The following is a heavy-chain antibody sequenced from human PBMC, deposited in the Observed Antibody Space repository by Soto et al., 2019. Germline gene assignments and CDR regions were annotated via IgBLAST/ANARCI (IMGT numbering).Heavy chain of an antibody. V-gene: IGHV4-34*01. Sequence: SETLSLTCAVYGGSFSGYYWSWIRQPPGKGLEWIGEIYHSESTNYNPSLKSRVTISVDKSKNQLSLKLSSVTAADTAVYYCAGASTWHPGAFDSWGQGTTVTVSS. J-gene: IGHJ3*02. CDR2: IYHSEST. CDR3: AGASTWHPGAFDS. CDR1: GGSFSGYY. D-gene: IGHD5-12*01.